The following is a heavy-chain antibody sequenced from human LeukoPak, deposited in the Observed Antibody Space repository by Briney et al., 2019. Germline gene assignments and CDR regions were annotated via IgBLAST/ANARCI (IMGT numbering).Heavy chain of an antibody. Sequence: DSLKISRKGSGYRFSRLLVRCVPQKPGKGRGWMGIIYPGDSDTRYSPSFQGQVTISADKSISTAYLQWSSLKASDTAMYYCARREQRLGLDYWGQGTLVTVSS. CDR2: IYPGDSDT. CDR3: ARREQRLGLDY. J-gene: IGHJ4*02. V-gene: IGHV5-51*01. D-gene: IGHD6-25*01. CDR1: GYRFSRLL.